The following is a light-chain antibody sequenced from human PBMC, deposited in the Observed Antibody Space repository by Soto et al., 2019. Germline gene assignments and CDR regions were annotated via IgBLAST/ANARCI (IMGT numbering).Light chain of an antibody. CDR1: SSDVGGYNY. CDR3: SSFTGASTI. CDR2: EVT. J-gene: IGLJ1*01. V-gene: IGLV2-8*01. Sequence: QSVLTQPPSASGSPGQSVTISCTGTSSDVGGYNYVSWYQQHPGKAPKLVMYEVTKRPSGVPDRFSGSKSGNTASLTVSGLQAEDEADYYCSSFTGASTIFGTGTKVTVL.